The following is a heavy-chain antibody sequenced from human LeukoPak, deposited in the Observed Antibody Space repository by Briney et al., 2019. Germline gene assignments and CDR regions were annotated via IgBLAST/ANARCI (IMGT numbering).Heavy chain of an antibody. V-gene: IGHV3-23*01. D-gene: IGHD3-22*01. CDR3: ARSWVSSGYYDY. Sequence: QPGGSLRLSCAASGFTFSSYAMTWVRQAPGKGLEWVSAISGSGGRTYYADSVKGRFTISRDNSRNTLYLQMNSLRAEDTAVYYCARSWVSSGYYDYWGQGTLVTVSS. CDR2: ISGSGGRT. J-gene: IGHJ4*02. CDR1: GFTFSSYA.